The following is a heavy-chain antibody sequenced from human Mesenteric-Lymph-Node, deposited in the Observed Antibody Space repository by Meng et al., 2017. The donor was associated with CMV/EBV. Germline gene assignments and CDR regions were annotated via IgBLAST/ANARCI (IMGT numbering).Heavy chain of an antibody. D-gene: IGHD7-27*01. CDR1: GGSFSGYY. CDR3: ARDPGD. Sequence: SATLPLHCAVYGGSFSGYYWSWIRQPPGKGLEWIGEINHSGSTNYNPSLKSRVTISVDTSKNQFSLKLSSVTAADTAVYYCARDPGDWGQGTLVTVSS. CDR2: INHSGST. J-gene: IGHJ4*02. V-gene: IGHV4-34*01.